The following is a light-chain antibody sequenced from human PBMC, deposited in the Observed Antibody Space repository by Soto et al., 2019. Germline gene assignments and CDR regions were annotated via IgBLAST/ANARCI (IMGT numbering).Light chain of an antibody. CDR2: DVN. CDR3: SSYASSSTYV. Sequence: QSVLTQPASVSGSPGQSIAISCTGTSSDVGYYNYVSWYQQHPGKAPNVMIYDVNNRPSGVPDRSSGSKSGNTASLTISGLQAEDEADYYCSSYASSSTYVFGTGTKVAVL. CDR1: SSDVGYYNY. J-gene: IGLJ1*01. V-gene: IGLV2-14*01.